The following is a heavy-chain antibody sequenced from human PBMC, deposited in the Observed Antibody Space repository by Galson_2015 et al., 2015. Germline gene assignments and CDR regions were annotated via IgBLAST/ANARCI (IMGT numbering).Heavy chain of an antibody. J-gene: IGHJ4*02. CDR2: ISGSDGTT. CDR1: GFIFSSYA. Sequence: SLRLSCAASGFIFSSYAMTWVRQAPGKAPEWVSAISGSDGTTYSADSVKGRFTISRDNSKNTLYLQMNSLRAEDTAIYYCAKDGTSAIQGVLDYWGQGTLVTVSS. CDR3: AKDGTSAIQGVLDY. D-gene: IGHD3-10*01. V-gene: IGHV3-23*01.